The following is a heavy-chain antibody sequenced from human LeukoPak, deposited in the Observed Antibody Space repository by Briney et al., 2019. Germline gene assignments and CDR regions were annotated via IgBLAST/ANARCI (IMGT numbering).Heavy chain of an antibody. D-gene: IGHD3-22*01. CDR3: ASDPLHYYDSSGRDAFDI. J-gene: IGHJ3*02. CDR1: GFTFSSYW. Sequence: GGSLRLSCAASGFTFSSYWMSWVRQAPGKGLEWVANIKQDGSEKYYVDSVKGRFTISRDNAKNSLYLQMNSLRAEDTAVYYCASDPLHYYDSSGRDAFDIWGQGTMVTVSS. V-gene: IGHV3-7*01. CDR2: IKQDGSEK.